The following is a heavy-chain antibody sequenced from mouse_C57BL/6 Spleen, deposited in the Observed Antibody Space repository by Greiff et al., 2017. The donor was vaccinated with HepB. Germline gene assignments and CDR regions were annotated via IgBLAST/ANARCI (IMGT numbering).Heavy chain of an antibody. Sequence: EVKLVESGGGLVQPGGSLKLSCAASGFTFSDYYMYWVRQTPEKRLEWVAYISNGGGSTYYPDTVKGRFTISRANAKNTLYLQMSRLKSEDTAMYYCARHGYYWYFDVWGTGTTVTVAS. CDR3: ARHGYYWYFDV. D-gene: IGHD2-2*01. J-gene: IGHJ1*03. CDR2: ISNGGGST. V-gene: IGHV5-12*01. CDR1: GFTFSDYY.